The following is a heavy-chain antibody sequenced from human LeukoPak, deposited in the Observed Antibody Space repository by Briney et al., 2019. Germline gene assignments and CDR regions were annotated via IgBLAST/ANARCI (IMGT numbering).Heavy chain of an antibody. Sequence: PGGSLRLSCAASGFTFSDYYMSWIRQAPGKGLEWVSYISSSSSYTNYADSVKGRFTISRDNAKNSLYLQMNSLRAEDTAVYYCAKDQWVTMVRGVILAFDIWGQGTMVTVSS. CDR1: GFTFSDYY. CDR3: AKDQWVTMVRGVILAFDI. J-gene: IGHJ3*02. V-gene: IGHV3-11*06. CDR2: ISSSSSYT. D-gene: IGHD3-10*01.